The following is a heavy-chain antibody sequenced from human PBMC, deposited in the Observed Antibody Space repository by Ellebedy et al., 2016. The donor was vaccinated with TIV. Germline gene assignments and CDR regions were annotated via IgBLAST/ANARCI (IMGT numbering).Heavy chain of an antibody. CDR1: GGSFRGYY. CDR3: ARSTVDDAFDI. CDR2: IYYSGST. D-gene: IGHD4-23*01. V-gene: IGHV4-34*01. Sequence: SETLSLTCAVYGGSFRGYYWSWIRQPPGKGLEWIGSIYYSGSTDYNPSLKSRVTISVDTSKNQFSLKLSSVTAADTAVYYCARSTVDDAFDIWGQGKMVTVSS. J-gene: IGHJ3*02.